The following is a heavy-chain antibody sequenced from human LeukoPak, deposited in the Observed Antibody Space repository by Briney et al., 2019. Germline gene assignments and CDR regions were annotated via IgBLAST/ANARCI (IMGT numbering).Heavy chain of an antibody. CDR3: ARKIAAAGPYYYYYMDV. Sequence: ASVKVSCKAPGYTFTSYGIRWVRQAPGQGLEWMGWISAYNGNTNYAQKLQGRVTMTTDTSTSTAYMELRSLRSDDTAVYYCARKIAAAGPYYYYYMDVWGKGTTVTVSS. D-gene: IGHD6-13*01. CDR2: ISAYNGNT. CDR1: GYTFTSYG. V-gene: IGHV1-18*01. J-gene: IGHJ6*03.